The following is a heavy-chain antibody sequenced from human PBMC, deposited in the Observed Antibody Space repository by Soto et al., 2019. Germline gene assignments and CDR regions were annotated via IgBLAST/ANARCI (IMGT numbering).Heavy chain of an antibody. D-gene: IGHD3-16*01. V-gene: IGHV5-51*01. J-gene: IGHJ4*02. Sequence: GESLKISCKASGYIINNYWIGCVRQMRGQGREWMGIIFPDDSDTRYSPSFQGHVTISGDKSISTAYLQWSSLKASDTAIYYCFRGGVTSRTFDYWGQGTRVTV. CDR1: GYIINNYW. CDR2: IFPDDSDT. CDR3: FRGGVTSRTFDY.